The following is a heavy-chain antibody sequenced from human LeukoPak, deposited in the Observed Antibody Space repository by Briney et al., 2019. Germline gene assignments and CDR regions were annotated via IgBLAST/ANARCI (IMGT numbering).Heavy chain of an antibody. CDR2: FDPEDGET. J-gene: IGHJ4*02. CDR1: GYTLTELS. CDR3: ARQYYDSSGSGY. Sequence: ASVKVSCKVSGYTLTELSVHWVRQAPGKGLEWMGGFDPEDGETIYAQKFQGRVTMTEDTSTDTAYMELSSLRSEDTAVYYCARQYYDSSGSGYWGQGTLVTVSS. V-gene: IGHV1-24*01. D-gene: IGHD3-22*01.